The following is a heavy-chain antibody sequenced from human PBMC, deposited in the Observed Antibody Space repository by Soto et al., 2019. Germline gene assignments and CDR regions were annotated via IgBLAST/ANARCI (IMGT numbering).Heavy chain of an antibody. Sequence: QLQLQESVPGLVKPSETLSLTCTVSGLSISSSSYYWGCIRQPPGKGLEGIGGIYYSGSTSYNPSSKSRVTICVDTSKDQYSLQQRSVTAADSAVYYWASQPIGMVFHWFEPWGQGTLVTVSP. D-gene: IGHD3-10*01. CDR3: ASQPIGMVFHWFEP. CDR2: IYYSGST. J-gene: IGHJ5*02. V-gene: IGHV4-39*01. CDR1: GLSISSSSYY.